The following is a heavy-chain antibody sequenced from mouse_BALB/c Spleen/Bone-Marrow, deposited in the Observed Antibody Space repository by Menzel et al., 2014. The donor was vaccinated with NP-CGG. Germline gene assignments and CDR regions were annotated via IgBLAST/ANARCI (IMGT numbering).Heavy chain of an antibody. J-gene: IGHJ3*01. CDR2: INPGSGSS. Sequence: VQLQQSGAELVRPGTSVKVSCKASGHAFTNYLIEWVKQRPGQGLEWIGVINPGSGSSNYNENFKGKATLTADRSSSTAYMLLSSLTSDDSAVYFCARSRGYDVGPFAFWGQGTLVTVSA. CDR3: ARSRGYDVGPFAF. CDR1: GHAFTNYL. V-gene: IGHV1-54*01. D-gene: IGHD2-2*01.